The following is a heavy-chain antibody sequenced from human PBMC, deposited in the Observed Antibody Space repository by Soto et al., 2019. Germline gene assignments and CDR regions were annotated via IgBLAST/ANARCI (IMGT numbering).Heavy chain of an antibody. CDR2: ISGSGGST. J-gene: IGHJ4*02. CDR1: GFTFSSYA. CDR3: AKVFGITMIVVALDY. Sequence: EVQLLESGGGLVQPGGSWRLSCAAFGFTFSSYAMSWVRQAPGKGREWVSAISGSGGSTYYADSVKGGFTTSRDNSKNTLYLQMNSLRAEDTAVYYCAKVFGITMIVVALDYWGQGTLVTVSS. V-gene: IGHV3-23*01. D-gene: IGHD3-22*01.